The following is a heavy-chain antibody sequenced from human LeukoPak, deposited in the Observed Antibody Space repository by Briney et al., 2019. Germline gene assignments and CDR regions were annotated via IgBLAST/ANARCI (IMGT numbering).Heavy chain of an antibody. CDR2: IYHSGSI. Sequence: PSETLSLTCAVSGGSISSSNWWSWVRQPPGKGLEWIGEIYHSGSINYKSSLKSRVTISVDTSKNQFSLKLSSVTAADTAVYYCARVSGYDWESFYDSWGQGTLVTVSS. D-gene: IGHD5-12*01. CDR3: ARVSGYDWESFYDS. CDR1: GGSISSSNW. V-gene: IGHV4-4*02. J-gene: IGHJ4*02.